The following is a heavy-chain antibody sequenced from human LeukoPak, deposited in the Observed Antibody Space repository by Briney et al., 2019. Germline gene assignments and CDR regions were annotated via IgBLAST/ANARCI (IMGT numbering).Heavy chain of an antibody. CDR1: GYTFTGYY. D-gene: IGHD1-26*01. V-gene: IGHV1-2*02. Sequence: APVKGSCKASGYTFTGYYMHWVRQAPGQWLECMGWINPNSGGTNYAQKFQGRVTMTRDTSISIAYMELGRLRSDDTAVYYCARERGGDFWELLTRGDYYYGMDVWGQGTTVTVSS. CDR2: INPNSGGT. J-gene: IGHJ6*02. CDR3: ARERGGDFWELLTRGDYYYGMDV.